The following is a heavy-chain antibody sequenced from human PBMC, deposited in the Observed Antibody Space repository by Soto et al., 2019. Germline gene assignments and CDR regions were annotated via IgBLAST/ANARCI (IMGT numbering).Heavy chain of an antibody. CDR1: GGSISSGGYY. CDR2: IYYSGST. D-gene: IGHD3-3*01. Sequence: SETLSLTCTVSGGSISSGGYYWSWIRQHPGKGLEWIGYIYYSGSTYYNPSLKSRVTISVDTSKNQFSLKLSSVTAADTAVYYCASGELRFLEWLSTPHSGMEGWGQGITVTVSS. CDR3: ASGELRFLEWLSTPHSGMEG. J-gene: IGHJ6*02. V-gene: IGHV4-31*03.